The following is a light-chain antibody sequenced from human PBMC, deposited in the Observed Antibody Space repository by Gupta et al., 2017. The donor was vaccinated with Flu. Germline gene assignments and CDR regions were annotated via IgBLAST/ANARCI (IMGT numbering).Light chain of an antibody. CDR1: QSLLHTNGYNY. CDR2: LGS. Sequence: DIVMTQSPLSLPVTPGEPASISCRSSQSLLHTNGYNYLDWYLQKPGQSPQLLIYLGSTRASGVPDRFSGSGSGTDFTLKISRVEAGDVGVYYCMQGLQTPWTFGQGTKVEIK. CDR3: MQGLQTPWT. J-gene: IGKJ1*01. V-gene: IGKV2-28*01.